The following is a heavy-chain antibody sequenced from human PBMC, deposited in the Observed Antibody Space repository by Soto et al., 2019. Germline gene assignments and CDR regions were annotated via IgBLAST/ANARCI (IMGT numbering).Heavy chain of an antibody. D-gene: IGHD6-6*01. J-gene: IGHJ5*02. CDR3: ARSLSSSSGYFDP. Sequence: QVHLQESGPGLLKPSQTLSLTCDVSGDFIGSGDYYWTWIRQPPGKGLEYIGYIYKTGKTYYNPSLQSRPFISQDTSKSQFFLRLTSVTAADTAMYYCARSLSSSSGYFDPWGQGTLVTVSS. V-gene: IGHV4-30-4*01. CDR1: GDFIGSGDYY. CDR2: IYKTGKT.